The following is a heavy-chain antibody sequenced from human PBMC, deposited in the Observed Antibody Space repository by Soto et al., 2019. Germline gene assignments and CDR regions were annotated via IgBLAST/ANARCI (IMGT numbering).Heavy chain of an antibody. CDR2: INQSGST. Sequence: QVQLQQWGAGLLKPSETLSLTCAVYGGYFSGYYWSWIRQPPGKGLEWIGEINQSGSTNYNPSLKSRVTISVDTSKNQFSLKLSSVTAAETAVYYCARTYSSSWSPFEYWGLGTLVTVSS. D-gene: IGHD6-13*01. CDR3: ARTYSSSWSPFEY. CDR1: GGYFSGYY. J-gene: IGHJ4*02. V-gene: IGHV4-34*01.